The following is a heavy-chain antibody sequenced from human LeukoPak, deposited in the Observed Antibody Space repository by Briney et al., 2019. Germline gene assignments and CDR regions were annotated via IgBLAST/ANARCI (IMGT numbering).Heavy chain of an antibody. Sequence: PGGSLRLSCAASGFSFSDFGIHWVRQAPGKGLEWVAVLSPHANYEYYADSVQGRFAIPRDDSKNTVYLQMNSLRDEETAVYYCARDWIDRSLDYWGLGTLVTVSS. J-gene: IGHJ4*02. CDR1: GFSFSDFG. CDR2: LSPHANYE. CDR3: ARDWIDRSLDY. V-gene: IGHV3-33*01. D-gene: IGHD2-2*03.